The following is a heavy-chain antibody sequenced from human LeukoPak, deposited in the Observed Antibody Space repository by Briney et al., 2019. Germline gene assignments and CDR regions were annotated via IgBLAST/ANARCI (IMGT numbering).Heavy chain of an antibody. V-gene: IGHV4-34*01. J-gene: IGHJ3*02. D-gene: IGHD4-17*01. Sequence: SETLSLTCAVYGGSFSGYYWSWIRQPPGKGLEWIGEINHSGSTNYNPSLKSRVTISVDTSKNQFSLKLSSVTAADTAVYYCARVAAPYGDYVRGAFDIWGQGTMVTVSS. CDR3: ARVAAPYGDYVRGAFDI. CDR2: INHSGST. CDR1: GGSFSGYY.